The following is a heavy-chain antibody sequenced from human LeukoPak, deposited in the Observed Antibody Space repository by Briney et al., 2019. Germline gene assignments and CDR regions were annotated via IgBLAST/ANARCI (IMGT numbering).Heavy chain of an antibody. V-gene: IGHV1-69*05. CDR3: ARPDPYYYYGMGA. Sequence: GASVKVSCKASGGTFSNYGIGWVRQAPGQGLEWMGGIIPIFGTANYAQKLQGRVTMTTDTSTTTAYMELRSLRSDDTAVYYCARPDPYYYYGMGAWGQGTTVTVSS. J-gene: IGHJ6*02. CDR1: GGTFSNYG. CDR2: IIPIFGTA.